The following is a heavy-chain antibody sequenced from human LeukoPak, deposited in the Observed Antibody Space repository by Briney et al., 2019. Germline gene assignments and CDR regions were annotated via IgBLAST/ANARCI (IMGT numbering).Heavy chain of an antibody. CDR3: AKDTRIAVAGSDY. J-gene: IGHJ4*02. CDR2: IYYSGST. V-gene: IGHV4-39*07. Sequence: PGGSLRLSCAASGFTFSSYSINWVRQAPGKGLEWIGSIYYSGSTYYNPSLKSRVTVSVDMSKNQFSLQLSSVTAADTAVYYCAKDTRIAVAGSDYWGQGTLVTVSS. D-gene: IGHD6-19*01. CDR1: GFTFSSYS.